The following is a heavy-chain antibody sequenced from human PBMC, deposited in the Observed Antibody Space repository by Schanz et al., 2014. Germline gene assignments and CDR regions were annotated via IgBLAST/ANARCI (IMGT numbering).Heavy chain of an antibody. V-gene: IGHV3-30*18. Sequence: VQLVESGGGLVQPGGSLRLSCAASGFGFDDYAMSWVRQAPGKGLEWVGFISFDGRNTGYAHSVKGRFTISRDNSKNTLFLQMNSLRAEDTAVYYCAKEKEEVAADGSFFDYWGQGTLXTVSS. D-gene: IGHD6-13*01. CDR1: GFGFDDYA. CDR3: AKEKEEVAADGSFFDY. J-gene: IGHJ4*02. CDR2: ISFDGRNT.